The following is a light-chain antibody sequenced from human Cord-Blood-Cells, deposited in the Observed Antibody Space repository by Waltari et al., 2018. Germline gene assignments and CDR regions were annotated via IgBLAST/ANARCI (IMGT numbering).Light chain of an antibody. CDR3: SSYTSSSTLGV. CDR2: DVI. J-gene: IGLJ3*02. Sequence: QSALTQPASVSGSPGQSITISCTGTSSDVGGYNYVSWYQQHPGKAPNLMIYDVIKRSSGVSNRFSGSKSGNTASLTISGLQAEDEADYYCSSYTSSSTLGVFGGGTKLTVL. V-gene: IGLV2-14*03. CDR1: SSDVGGYNY.